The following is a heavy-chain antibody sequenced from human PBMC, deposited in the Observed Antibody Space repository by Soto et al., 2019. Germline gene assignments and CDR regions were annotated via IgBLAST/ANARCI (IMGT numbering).Heavy chain of an antibody. V-gene: IGHV1-3*01. CDR1: GYTFASYA. CDR2: INAGNGNT. Sequence: ASVKVSCKASGYTFASYAMHWVRQAPGQRLEWMGWINAGNGNTKYSQKFQGRVTITRDTSASTAYMELSSLRSEDTAVYYCARAPMSSGWPYNWFDPWGQGTLVTVSS. J-gene: IGHJ5*02. D-gene: IGHD6-19*01. CDR3: ARAPMSSGWPYNWFDP.